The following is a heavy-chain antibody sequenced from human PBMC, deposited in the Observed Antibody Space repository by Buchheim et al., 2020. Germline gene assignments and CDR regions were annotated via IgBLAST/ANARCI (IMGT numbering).Heavy chain of an antibody. V-gene: IGHV3-11*06. Sequence: QVQLVESGGGLVKPGGSLRLSCAASGFTFSDYYMSWIRQAPGKGLEWVSYISSSSSYTNYADSVKGRFTISRDNAKKSLYLQMNSLRAEDTAVYYCARDLGTMVRGVISQYGMDVWGQGTT. J-gene: IGHJ6*02. D-gene: IGHD3-10*01. CDR1: GFTFSDYY. CDR3: ARDLGTMVRGVISQYGMDV. CDR2: ISSSSSYT.